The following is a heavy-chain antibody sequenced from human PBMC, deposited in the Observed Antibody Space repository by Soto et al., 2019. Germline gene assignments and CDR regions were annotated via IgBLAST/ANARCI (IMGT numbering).Heavy chain of an antibody. CDR2: ISYDGSNK. D-gene: IGHD5-18*01. CDR1: GFTFSSYA. V-gene: IGHV3-30-3*01. J-gene: IGHJ4*02. Sequence: GGSLRLSCAVSGFTFSSYAMHWVRQAPGKGLEWVAVISYDGSNKYYADSVKGRFTISRDNSKNTLYLQMNSLRAEDTAVYYCARDLRHSYGYLEVDDYWGQGTLVTVSS. CDR3: ARDLRHSYGYLEVDDY.